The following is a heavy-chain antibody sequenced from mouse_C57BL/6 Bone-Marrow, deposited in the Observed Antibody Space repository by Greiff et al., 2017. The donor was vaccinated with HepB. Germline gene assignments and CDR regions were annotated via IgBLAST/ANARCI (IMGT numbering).Heavy chain of an antibody. CDR2: SRNKANDYTT. V-gene: IGHV7-1*01. Sequence: EVKVVESGGGLVQSGRSLRLSCATSGFTFSDFYMEWVRQAPGKGLEWIAASRNKANDYTTEYSASVKGRFIVSRDTSQSILYLQMNDLRAEDTAIYYCARDAGMGAWFAYWGQGTLVTVSA. CDR1: GFTFSDFY. CDR3: ARDAGMGAWFAY. J-gene: IGHJ3*01.